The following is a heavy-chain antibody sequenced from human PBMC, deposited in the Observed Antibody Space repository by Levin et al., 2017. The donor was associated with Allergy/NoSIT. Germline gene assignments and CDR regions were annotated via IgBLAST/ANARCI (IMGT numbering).Heavy chain of an antibody. D-gene: IGHD2-8*01. Sequence: GGSLRLSCAASGFTFSSYTMNWVRQTPGKGLEWVSTITRDSTYMYYADSVKGRFTISRDNAKNSLYLQMNSLGAEDTALYYRARDEVMGATGDTFDIWGQGTMVTVSS. J-gene: IGHJ3*02. CDR1: GFTFSSYT. V-gene: IGHV3-21*01. CDR2: ITRDSTYM. CDR3: ARDEVMGATGDTFDI.